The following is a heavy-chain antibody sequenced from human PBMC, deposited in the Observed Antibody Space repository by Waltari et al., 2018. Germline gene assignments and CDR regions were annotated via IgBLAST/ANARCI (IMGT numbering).Heavy chain of an antibody. D-gene: IGHD3-3*01. V-gene: IGHV3-9*03. J-gene: IGHJ5*02. CDR3: AKGHIANDAWSGSLDL. Sequence: EVRVVESGGGLVRRGWSPRLPRAASGFIFVDCSMHGVRQATGKGREWVSGISWNSGSIGDADSVNGCITISRDNDKNSLYLLMNSLGDEDMALYYCAKGHIANDAWSGSLDLWGQGTLVTVSS. CDR2: ISWNSGSI. CDR1: GFIFVDCS.